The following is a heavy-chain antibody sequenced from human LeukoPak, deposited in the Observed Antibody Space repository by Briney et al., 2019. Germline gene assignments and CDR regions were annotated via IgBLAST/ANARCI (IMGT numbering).Heavy chain of an antibody. CDR1: GYSIRSGYY. CDR2: IYHSGST. Sequence: KPSETLSLTCTVSGYSIRSGYYWGWIRQPPGKGLERFRRIYHSGSTYYSPTLTSRVTISVHMAKSQLSLNLATLTAADTAVYYCARDAILRWFDPWGQGTLVTVSS. V-gene: IGHV4-38-2*02. CDR3: ARDAILRWFDP. D-gene: IGHD2/OR15-2a*01. J-gene: IGHJ5*02.